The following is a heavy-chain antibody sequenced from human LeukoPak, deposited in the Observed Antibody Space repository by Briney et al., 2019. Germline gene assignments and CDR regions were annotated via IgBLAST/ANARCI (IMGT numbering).Heavy chain of an antibody. J-gene: IGHJ4*02. CDR3: ARGVAGSSGLLYYFDY. D-gene: IGHD6-25*01. CDR1: GASISSYY. Sequence: PSETLSLTCTVSGASISSYYWSWIRQPPGKGLEWIGYIYYSGSTNYNPSLKSRVTISVDTSKNQFSLKLSSVTAADTAVYYCARGVAGSSGLLYYFDYWGQGALVIVSS. V-gene: IGHV4-59*12. CDR2: IYYSGST.